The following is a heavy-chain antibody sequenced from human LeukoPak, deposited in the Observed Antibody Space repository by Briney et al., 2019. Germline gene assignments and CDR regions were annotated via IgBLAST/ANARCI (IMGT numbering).Heavy chain of an antibody. CDR3: AGGVWWLAEN. CDR1: GFTFSRNW. CDR2: IKQDGSEK. D-gene: IGHD2-21*01. V-gene: IGHV3-7*01. J-gene: IGHJ4*02. Sequence: PGGSLRLSCAGSGFTFSRNWMNWVRQAPGKGLEWVANIKQDGSEKYYVDSVKGRFTISRDNAKNSLHLQMNSLRVEDTPVYYCAGGVWWLAENWGQGTLVTVSS.